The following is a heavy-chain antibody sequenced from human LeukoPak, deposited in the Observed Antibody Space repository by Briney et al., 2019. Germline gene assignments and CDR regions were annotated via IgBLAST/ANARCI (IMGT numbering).Heavy chain of an antibody. CDR2: INHSGST. J-gene: IGHJ4*02. V-gene: IGHV4-34*01. D-gene: IGHD2-21*02. CDR3: ARGGRRCGGDCYLTPGFDY. CDR1: GGSFSGYY. Sequence: SETLSLTCSVYGGSFSGYYWGWIRQPPGKGLEWVGEINHSGSTNYNPSLKSRVTISVDTSKNQFSLKLSSVTAADTAVYYCARGGRRCGGDCYLTPGFDYWGQGTLVTVSS.